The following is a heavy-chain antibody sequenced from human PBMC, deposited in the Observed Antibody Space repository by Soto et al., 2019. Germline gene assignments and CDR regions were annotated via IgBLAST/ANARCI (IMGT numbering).Heavy chain of an antibody. J-gene: IGHJ3*02. CDR1: GYTFTSYY. CDR2: INPSGGST. Sequence: QVQLVQSGAEVKKPGASVKVSCKASGYTFTSYYMHWVRQAPGQGLEWMGIINPSGGSTSYAQKFQGRVTMTRDTSTSTVYMELSSLRSEDTALYYCARTRGIAVMAAAFDIWGQGTMVTVSS. CDR3: ARTRGIAVMAAAFDI. V-gene: IGHV1-46*01. D-gene: IGHD6-19*01.